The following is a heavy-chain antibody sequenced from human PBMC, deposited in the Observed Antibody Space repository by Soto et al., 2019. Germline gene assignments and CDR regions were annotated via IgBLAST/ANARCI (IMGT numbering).Heavy chain of an antibody. Sequence: PRGSLRLSCAASGFIVSTNYMTWVRQAPGKGLEWVSVIHSDDSTYYADSVKGRFTISRDNSKNTLFLQLNSLRAEDTVVYYCAREAGSSRYYYDLDVWVQGTTLTVYS. V-gene: IGHV3-53*01. CDR1: GFIVSTNY. D-gene: IGHD3-22*01. J-gene: IGHJ6*01. CDR3: AREAGSSRYYYDLDV. CDR2: IHSDDST.